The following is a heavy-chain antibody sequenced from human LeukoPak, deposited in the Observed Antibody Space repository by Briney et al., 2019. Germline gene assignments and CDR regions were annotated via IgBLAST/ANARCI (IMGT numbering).Heavy chain of an antibody. CDR3: ARTHYDILTGYPQSRYYYYYMDA. CDR1: GYTFTSYD. CDR2: MNPNSGNT. D-gene: IGHD3-9*01. J-gene: IGHJ6*03. V-gene: IGHV1-8*01. Sequence: ASVKVSCKASGYTFTSYDINWVRQATGQGLEWMGWMNPNSGNTGYAQKFQGRVTMTRNTSISTAYMELSSLRSEDTAVYYCARTHYDILTGYPQSRYYYYYMDAWGKGTTVTVSS.